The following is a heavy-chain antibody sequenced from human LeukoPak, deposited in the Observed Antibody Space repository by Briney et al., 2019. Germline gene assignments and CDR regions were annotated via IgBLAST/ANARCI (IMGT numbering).Heavy chain of an antibody. CDR3: ASACEYCDTAECYEYFQH. V-gene: IGHV3-53*01. Sequence: PGGSLRLSCAASGVTVGTNSMSWVRQSPGKGLQWVSVIYSGGSTYYADSVNGRFTISRDNSRNSLLLQMNSLRAEDTALYCASACEYCDTAECYEYFQHWGQGTLVTVSS. CDR2: IYSGGST. D-gene: IGHD2/OR15-2a*01. CDR1: GVTVGTNS. J-gene: IGHJ1*01.